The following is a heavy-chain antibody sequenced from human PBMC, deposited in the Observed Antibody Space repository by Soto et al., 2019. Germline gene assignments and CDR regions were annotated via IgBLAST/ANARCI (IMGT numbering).Heavy chain of an antibody. Sequence: GGSLRLSCAASGFTFSSFAMSWVRQAPGKGLEWVSAIRGSGDSRYYADSVKGRFTISRDNSKNTLYLQMNSLRAEDTAVYYCANTGSYFDFDSWGQGTLVTVSS. V-gene: IGHV3-23*01. D-gene: IGHD1-26*01. CDR1: GFTFSSFA. CDR3: ANTGSYFDFDS. J-gene: IGHJ4*02. CDR2: IRGSGDSR.